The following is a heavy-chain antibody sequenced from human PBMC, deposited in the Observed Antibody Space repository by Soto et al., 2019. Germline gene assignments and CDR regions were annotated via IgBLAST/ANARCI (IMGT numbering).Heavy chain of an antibody. J-gene: IGHJ4*02. D-gene: IGHD6-13*01. CDR2: IFYSGST. CDR3: ARHRSASSWFFY. V-gene: IGHV4-59*08. CDR1: GGSISSYY. Sequence: SETLSLTCTVSGGSISSYYWSWIRQPPGKGLEWIGYIFYSGSTNYNPSLKSRLTMSVDTSNNQFSLKLNSVTAADTALYYCARHRSASSWFFYWGQGTLVTVSS.